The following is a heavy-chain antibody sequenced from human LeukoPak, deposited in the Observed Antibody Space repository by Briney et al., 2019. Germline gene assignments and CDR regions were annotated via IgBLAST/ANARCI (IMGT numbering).Heavy chain of an antibody. CDR3: AKGVAWSSYYFDY. J-gene: IGHJ4*02. Sequence: PGWSLRLSCAAAGFTFSSYAMSWVRQAPGKGLEWVSGFISSGDNTYYADSLKGRFTISRDNSKNTVYLQMNSLRAEDTAVYYCAKGVAWSSYYFDYWGQGTLVTVSS. D-gene: IGHD2-8*02. CDR2: FISSGDNT. V-gene: IGHV3-23*01. CDR1: GFTFSSYA.